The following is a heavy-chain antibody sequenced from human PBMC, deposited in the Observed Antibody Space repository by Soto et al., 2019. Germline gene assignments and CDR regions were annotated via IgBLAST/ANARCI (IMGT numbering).Heavy chain of an antibody. V-gene: IGHV1-18*01. CDR3: AREPNYFDY. J-gene: IGHJ4*02. CDR1: GYTFTSYA. Sequence: GASVKVSCKASGYTFTSYAMNWVRQAPGQGLEWMGWISAYNGNTKNAQKFQGRVTMTTDTSTSTAYMELRSLRSDDTAVYYCAREPNYFDYWGQGTLVTVSS. CDR2: ISAYNGNT.